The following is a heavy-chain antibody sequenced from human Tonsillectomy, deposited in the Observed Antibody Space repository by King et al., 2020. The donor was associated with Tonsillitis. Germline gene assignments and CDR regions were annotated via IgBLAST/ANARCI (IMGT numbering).Heavy chain of an antibody. V-gene: IGHV3-66*01. CDR3: AKDRYGHGV. CDR1: GFTVSSNY. CDR2: IYNDGST. Sequence: VQLQESGGGLVQPGGSLRLSCAASGFTVSSNYMSWVRQAPGKGLEWVSIIYNDGSTYYADSVKGRFTISRDNSKNTLCLQMNSLRAEDTAVYYCAKDRYGHGVWGQGTLVTVSS. J-gene: IGHJ4*02. D-gene: IGHD5-18*01.